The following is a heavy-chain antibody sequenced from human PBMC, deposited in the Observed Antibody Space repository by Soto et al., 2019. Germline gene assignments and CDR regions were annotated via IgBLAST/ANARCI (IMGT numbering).Heavy chain of an antibody. V-gene: IGHV4-34*01. Sequence: SETLSLTCAVYGGSFSGYYWSWIRQPPGKGLEWIGEINHSGSTNYNPSLKSRVTISVDTSKNQFSLKLSSVTAADTAVYYCARVTPTYSSGWHRAIYYVDVWGKGTTVTVSS. CDR3: ARVTPTYSSGWHRAIYYVDV. CDR1: GGSFSGYY. J-gene: IGHJ6*03. CDR2: INHSGST. D-gene: IGHD6-19*01.